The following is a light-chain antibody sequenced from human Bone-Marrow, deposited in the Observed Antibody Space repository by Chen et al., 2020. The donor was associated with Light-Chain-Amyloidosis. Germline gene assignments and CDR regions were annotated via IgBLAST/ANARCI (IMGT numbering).Light chain of an antibody. CDR1: DLPTKY. V-gene: IGLV3-25*03. Sequence: SYELTQPPSVSVSPGQTARITCSGDDLPTKYAYWYQQKPGQAPVLVIHRDTERPSGISERVSGSSAGTTAALTSGGVQAEDEADYHCQSADSSGTYEVIFGGGTKLTVL. CDR3: QSADSSGTYEVI. J-gene: IGLJ2*01. CDR2: RDT.